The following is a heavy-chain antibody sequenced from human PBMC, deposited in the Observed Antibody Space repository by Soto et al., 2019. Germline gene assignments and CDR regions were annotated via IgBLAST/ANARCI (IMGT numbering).Heavy chain of an antibody. V-gene: IGHV4-39*01. CDR1: GGSISSSSYY. D-gene: IGHD6-6*01. Sequence: PSETLSLTCTVSGGSISSSSYYWGWIRQPPGKGLEWIGSIYYSGSTYYNPSLKSRVTISLDTSKNQFSLKLSSVTAADTAVYYCARLVGIAARPKAFYIWGQGTMVTVSS. J-gene: IGHJ3*02. CDR2: IYYSGST. CDR3: ARLVGIAARPKAFYI.